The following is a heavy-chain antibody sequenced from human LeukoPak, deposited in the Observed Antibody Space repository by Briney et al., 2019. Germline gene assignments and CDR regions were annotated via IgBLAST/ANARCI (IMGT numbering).Heavy chain of an antibody. CDR2: ISSSSSYI. Sequence: PGGSLRLSCAASGFTFSSYSMNWVRQAPGKGLEWVYSISSSSSYIYYADSVKGRFTISRDNAKNSLYLQMNSLRAEDTAVYYCARDVSTVRFLELSYYYYYGMDVWGQGTTVTVSS. CDR3: ARDVSTVRFLELSYYYYYGMDV. V-gene: IGHV3-21*01. D-gene: IGHD3-3*01. CDR1: GFTFSSYS. J-gene: IGHJ6*02.